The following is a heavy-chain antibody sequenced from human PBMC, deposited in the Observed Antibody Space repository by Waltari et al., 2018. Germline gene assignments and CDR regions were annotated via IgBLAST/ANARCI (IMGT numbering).Heavy chain of an antibody. J-gene: IGHJ6*03. CDR1: GFTFSSYG. Sequence: QVQLVESGGGVVQPGRSLRLSCAASGFTFSSYGMHWVRQAPGKGLEWVAVIWYDGSNKYYADSVKGRFTISRDNSKNTLYLQMNSLRAEDTAMYYSATSSDNYYYYMDVWGKGTTVTVSS. D-gene: IGHD6-13*01. V-gene: IGHV3-33*08. CDR3: ATSSDNYYYYMDV. CDR2: IWYDGSNK.